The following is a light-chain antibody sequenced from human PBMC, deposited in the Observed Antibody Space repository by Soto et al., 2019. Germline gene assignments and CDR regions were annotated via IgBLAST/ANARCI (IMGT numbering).Light chain of an antibody. J-gene: IGLJ1*01. V-gene: IGLV2-8*01. CDR3: CSYTTRTTYV. CDR1: STDVGAYNY. Sequence: QSALTQPPSASGSPGQSVTISCTGTSTDVGAYNYVSWYQQHPGKAPKLMIYEVTKRPSGVPDRFSGSKSGNTASLTVSGLQTEDEADYYCCSYTTRTTYVFGTGTKLTVL. CDR2: EVT.